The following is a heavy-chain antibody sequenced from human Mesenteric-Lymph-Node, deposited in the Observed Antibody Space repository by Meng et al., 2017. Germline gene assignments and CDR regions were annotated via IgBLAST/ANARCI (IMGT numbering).Heavy chain of an antibody. CDR2: INPSGGST. D-gene: IGHD3-22*01. CDR1: GYTSISYY. CDR3: ATKTYYYDSSGYYYGGYFQH. V-gene: IGHV1-46*01. Sequence: ASVKVSCKASGYTSISYYMHWVRQAPGQGLEWMGIINPSGGSTSYAQKFQGRVTMTRDTSTSTVYMELSSLRSEDTAVYYCATKTYYYDSSGYYYGGYFQHWGQGTLVTVSS. J-gene: IGHJ1*01.